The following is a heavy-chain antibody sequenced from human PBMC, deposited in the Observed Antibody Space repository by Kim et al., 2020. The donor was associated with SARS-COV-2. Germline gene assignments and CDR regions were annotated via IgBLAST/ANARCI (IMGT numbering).Heavy chain of an antibody. V-gene: IGHV3-30*18. CDR1: GFTFSSYG. CDR3: AKDAAPYDSSGYYYVSYFDY. J-gene: IGHJ4*02. Sequence: GGSLRLSCAASGFTFSSYGMHWVRQAPGKGLEWVAVISYDGSNKYYADSVKGRFTISRDNSKNTLYLQMNSPRAEDTAVYYCAKDAAPYDSSGYYYVSYFDYWGQGTLVTVSS. CDR2: ISYDGSNK. D-gene: IGHD3-22*01.